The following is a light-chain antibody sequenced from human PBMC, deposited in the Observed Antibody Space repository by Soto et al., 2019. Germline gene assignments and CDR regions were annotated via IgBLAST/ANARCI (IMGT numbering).Light chain of an antibody. Sequence: ETVMTQFQATLCVSPGERPTLSRRARQSVSNNLAWYQHKPRQTHRLIIYGASKRATGVPVRFSGSVSGTEFTLTIRSLQSEDLAVYYGQQYNDWPKITVGNGTRLVIK. V-gene: IGKV3-15*01. CDR1: QSVSNN. CDR2: GAS. J-gene: IGKJ5*01. CDR3: QQYNDWPKIT.